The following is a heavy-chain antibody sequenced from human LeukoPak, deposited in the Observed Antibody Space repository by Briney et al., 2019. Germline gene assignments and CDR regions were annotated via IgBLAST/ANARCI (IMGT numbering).Heavy chain of an antibody. CDR2: IYYSGST. CDR1: GGSFSGYY. D-gene: IGHD4-17*01. J-gene: IGHJ4*02. V-gene: IGHV4-59*01. Sequence: PSETLSLTCAVYGGSFSGYYWSWIRQPPGKGLEWIGYIYYSGSTNYNPSLKSRVTISVDTSKNQFPLKLSSVTAADTAVYYCARTLGDYGDYVRGIFDYWGQGTLVTVSS. CDR3: ARTLGDYGDYVRGIFDY.